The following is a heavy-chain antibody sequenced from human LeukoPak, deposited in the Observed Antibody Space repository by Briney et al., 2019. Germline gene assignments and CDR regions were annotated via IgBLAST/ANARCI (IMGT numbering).Heavy chain of an antibody. V-gene: IGHV1-18*01. CDR1: GYSFVLYA. CDR2: ISGSTGDT. CDR3: ARDENYGIFFNVDY. Sequence: ASVNVSCKSSGYSFVLYAISWVRQAPGEGPGWMGWISGSTGDTNYSQKFQGRVTMTADTSSSTAYMELRSLRSDDTAVYYCARDENYGIFFNVDYWGQGTLVSVS. J-gene: IGHJ4*02. D-gene: IGHD4-17*01.